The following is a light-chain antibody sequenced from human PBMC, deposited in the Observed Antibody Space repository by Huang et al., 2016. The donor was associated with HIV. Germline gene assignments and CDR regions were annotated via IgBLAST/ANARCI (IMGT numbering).Light chain of an antibody. J-gene: IGKJ2*01. V-gene: IGKV1-39*01. CDR1: QSISTF. CDR2: PAS. Sequence: DIQMTQSPSSLSASVGDRVTITCRASQSISTFLNWYQQRPGKSPKLLIYPASSLQSGVPSRFSGSGSGTDFTLTISSLQPEDFATYYCQQSYSTPPTFGQGTKLEIK. CDR3: QQSYSTPPT.